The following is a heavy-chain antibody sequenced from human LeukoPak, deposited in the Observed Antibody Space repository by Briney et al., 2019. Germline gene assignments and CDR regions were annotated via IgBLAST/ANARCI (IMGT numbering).Heavy chain of an antibody. CDR3: ARVGYCSGDRCYLHFDY. J-gene: IGHJ4*02. CDR1: GYIFKDYY. V-gene: IGHV1-2*02. D-gene: IGHD2-15*01. CDR2: INPKNGDT. Sequence: ASVKVSCKAPGYIFKDYYIHWMRQAPGQGLEWMGWINPKNGDTNYAQKFQGRVTMTRDTSISTVYMELNRLTSDDTDLYYCARVGYCSGDRCYLHFDYWGQGTLVTVSS.